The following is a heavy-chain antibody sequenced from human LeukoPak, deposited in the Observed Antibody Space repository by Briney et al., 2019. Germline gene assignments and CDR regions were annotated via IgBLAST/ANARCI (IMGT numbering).Heavy chain of an antibody. J-gene: IGHJ4*02. CDR1: GFTFDDYA. V-gene: IGHV3-9*01. D-gene: IGHD2-2*01. Sequence: GGSLRLSCAASGFTFDDYAMHWVRQAPGKGLEWVSGISWNSGSIGYADSVKGRFTISRDNAKNSLYLQMNSLRAEDTALYYCAKVGYCSSTSCYYFDYWGQGTLVTVSS. CDR2: ISWNSGSI. CDR3: AKVGYCSSTSCYYFDY.